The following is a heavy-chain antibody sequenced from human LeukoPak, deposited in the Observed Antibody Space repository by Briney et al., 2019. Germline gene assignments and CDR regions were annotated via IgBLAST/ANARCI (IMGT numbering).Heavy chain of an antibody. D-gene: IGHD6-6*01. Sequence: SETLSLTCAVYGGSFSGYYWSWIRQPPGKGLEFIGYIYHSGNTYYIPSLKSRVTISVDRSQNQLSLKLTSVTAADTAVYFCAKMSSSSNWFDPWGQGTLVTVSS. CDR2: IYHSGNT. V-gene: IGHV4-30-2*01. J-gene: IGHJ5*02. CDR3: AKMSSSSNWFDP. CDR1: GGSFSGYY.